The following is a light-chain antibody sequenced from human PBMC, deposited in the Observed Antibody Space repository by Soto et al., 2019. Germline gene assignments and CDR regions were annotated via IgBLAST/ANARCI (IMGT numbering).Light chain of an antibody. Sequence: EIVITHSPATLSFSPVERATLSCWASQSVSSNLAWYQQKPGQAPRLLIYAASTRATGVPARFSGSGSGTGFTLTISSLQSEHFAVYYCQQYNNWPPITFGQGTRLEIK. CDR3: QQYNNWPPIT. J-gene: IGKJ5*01. CDR1: QSVSSN. CDR2: AAS. V-gene: IGKV3-15*01.